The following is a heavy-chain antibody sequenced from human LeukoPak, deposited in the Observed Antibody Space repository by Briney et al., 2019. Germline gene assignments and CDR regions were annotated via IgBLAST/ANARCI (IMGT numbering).Heavy chain of an antibody. Sequence: SETLSLTCTVSGGSISPYYWTWIRQSPGKALERIGYIYYSGRTSYNPSLKRRVTMSVDTSKNQFSLQLSSVTAADTAVYYCARDGNPWNLDVWGRGTLVTVSS. CDR1: GGSISPYY. V-gene: IGHV4-59*01. D-gene: IGHD1-14*01. J-gene: IGHJ2*01. CDR3: ARDGNPWNLDV. CDR2: IYYSGRT.